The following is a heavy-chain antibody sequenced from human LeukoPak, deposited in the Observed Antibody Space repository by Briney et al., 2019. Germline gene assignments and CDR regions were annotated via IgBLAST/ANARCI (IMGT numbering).Heavy chain of an antibody. CDR2: ISWNSGSI. V-gene: IGHV3-9*01. CDR3: AKGEIVGATLFDY. J-gene: IGHJ4*02. Sequence: GGSLRLSCAASGFTFDDYAMHWVRQAPGKGLEWVSGISWNSGSIGYADSVKGRFTTSRDNAKNSLYLQMNSLRAEDTALYYCAKGEIVGATLFDYWGQGTLVTVSS. CDR1: GFTFDDYA. D-gene: IGHD1-26*01.